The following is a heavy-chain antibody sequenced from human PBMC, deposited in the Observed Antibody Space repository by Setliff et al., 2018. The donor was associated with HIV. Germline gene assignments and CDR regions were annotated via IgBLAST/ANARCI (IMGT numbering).Heavy chain of an antibody. CDR3: ARKPTGSPSDY. V-gene: IGHV1-18*04. J-gene: IGHJ4*02. CDR2: ISPYNGNT. D-gene: IGHD2-2*01. CDR1: GGTFSSYA. Sequence: GASVKVSCKASGGTFSSYAISWVRQAPGQGLEWMGWISPYNGNTNYVQKLQGRVTITTDTSTSTAYMELRSLRSDDTALYYCARKPTGSPSDYWGQGTLVTVSS.